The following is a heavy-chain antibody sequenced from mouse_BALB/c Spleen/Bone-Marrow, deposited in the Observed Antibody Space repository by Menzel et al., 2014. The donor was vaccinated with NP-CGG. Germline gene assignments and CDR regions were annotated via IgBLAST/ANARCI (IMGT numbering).Heavy chain of an antibody. CDR1: GFNIKDTY. CDR2: IDPANGNT. CDR3: ARSRDYGSSYYAMDY. D-gene: IGHD1-1*01. J-gene: IGHJ4*01. V-gene: IGHV14-3*02. Sequence: GAEVVKPGASVKLSCTASGFNIKDTYMHWVKQRPEQGLEWIGRIDPANGNTKYDPKFQGKATITADTSSNTAYLQLSSLTSEDTAVYYCARSRDYGSSYYAMDYWGQGTSVTVSS.